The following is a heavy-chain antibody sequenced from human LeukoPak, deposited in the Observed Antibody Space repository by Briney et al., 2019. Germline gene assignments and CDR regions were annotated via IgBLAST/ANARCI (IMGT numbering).Heavy chain of an antibody. V-gene: IGHV1-18*01. D-gene: IGHD3-10*01. CDR1: GYTFTSYG. Sequence: ASVKVSCKASGYTFTSYGISWVRQAPGQGLEWMGWISAYNGNTNYAQKLQGRVTMTTDTSTSTAYMELRSLRSDDTAVYYCARDKAYYYGSGSYYIASYNWFDPWGRGTLVTVSS. CDR3: ARDKAYYYGSGSYYIASYNWFDP. CDR2: ISAYNGNT. J-gene: IGHJ5*02.